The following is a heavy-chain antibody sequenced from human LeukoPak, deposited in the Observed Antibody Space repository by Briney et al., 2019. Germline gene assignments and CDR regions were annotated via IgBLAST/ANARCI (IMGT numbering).Heavy chain of an antibody. CDR3: ARGAEGIAATDSNFDY. CDR2: ISGSGGSI. Sequence: GGSLRLSCAASGFTFSTYAMSWVRQAPGKGLEWVSEISGSGGSINYADSVKGRFTISRNNGKNSLYLQMNSLRAEDTAVYYCARGAEGIAATDSNFDYWGRGTLVTVSS. D-gene: IGHD6-13*01. CDR1: GFTFSTYA. V-gene: IGHV3-23*01. J-gene: IGHJ4*02.